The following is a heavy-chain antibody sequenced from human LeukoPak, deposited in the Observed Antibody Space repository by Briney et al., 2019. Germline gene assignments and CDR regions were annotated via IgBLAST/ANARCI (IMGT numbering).Heavy chain of an antibody. V-gene: IGHV4-34*01. Sequence: SETLSLTCAVYGGSFSGYYWSWIRQPPGKGLEWIGEINHSGSTNYNPSLKSRVTISVDTSKNQFSLKLSSVTAADTAVYYCARRRDGYNYVGYWGQGTLVTVSS. J-gene: IGHJ4*02. CDR2: INHSGST. CDR3: ARRRDGYNYVGY. CDR1: GGSFSGYY. D-gene: IGHD5-24*01.